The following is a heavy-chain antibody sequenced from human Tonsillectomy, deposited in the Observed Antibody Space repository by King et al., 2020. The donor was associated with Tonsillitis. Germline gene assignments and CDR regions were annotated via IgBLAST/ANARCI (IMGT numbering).Heavy chain of an antibody. CDR3: ARDARYYDSRGYTYFFDY. J-gene: IGHJ4*02. D-gene: IGHD3-22*01. V-gene: IGHV4-38-2*02. CDR1: GYSISSGYY. Sequence: MQLQESGPGLVKPSETLSLTCAVSGYSISSGYYWGWIRQPPGKGLEWIGSIYHSGSTYYNPSLKSRVTLSVDTSKNQFSLKLSSVTAADTAVYYCARDARYYDSRGYTYFFDYWGQGTLVTVSS. CDR2: IYHSGST.